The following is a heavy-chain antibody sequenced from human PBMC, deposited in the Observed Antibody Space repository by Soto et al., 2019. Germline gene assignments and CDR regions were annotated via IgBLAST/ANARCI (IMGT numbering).Heavy chain of an antibody. Sequence: GGSLRLSCAASGFTFSSYAMCWVRQAPGKGLEWVSAISGSGGSTYYADSVKGRFTISRDNSKNTLYLQMNSLRAEDTAVYYCAKAGALRSTVNGANYYYGMDVWGQGTTVTVSS. CDR3: AKAGALRSTVNGANYYYGMDV. D-gene: IGHD4-17*01. V-gene: IGHV3-23*01. CDR1: GFTFSSYA. J-gene: IGHJ6*02. CDR2: ISGSGGST.